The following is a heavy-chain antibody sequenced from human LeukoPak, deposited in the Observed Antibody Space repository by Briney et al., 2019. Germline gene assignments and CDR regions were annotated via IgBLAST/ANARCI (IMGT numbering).Heavy chain of an antibody. Sequence: PSETLPLTCTVSGGSISSYYWSWIRQPPGKGLEWIGYIYYSGSTNYNPSLKSRVTISVDTSKNQFSLKLSSVTAADTAVYYCAREIEQWLATDGAFDIWGQGTMVTVSS. CDR2: IYYSGST. CDR3: AREIEQWLATDGAFDI. D-gene: IGHD6-19*01. CDR1: GGSISSYY. J-gene: IGHJ3*02. V-gene: IGHV4-59*01.